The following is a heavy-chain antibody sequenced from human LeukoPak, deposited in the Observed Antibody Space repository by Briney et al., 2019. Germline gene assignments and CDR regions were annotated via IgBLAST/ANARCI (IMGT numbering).Heavy chain of an antibody. V-gene: IGHV1-46*01. CDR3: ARGRGVHDSHTYDYFDY. J-gene: IGHJ4*02. Sequence: ASVKVSCKASGYTFTSYYIHWVRQAPGQGLEWMGIINPAGGSTTYAQKFQGSRLTLTRDTSTSTVYMELSSLRSEDTAVYYCARGRGVHDSHTYDYFDYWGQGSLVAVSS. D-gene: IGHD3-22*01. CDR2: INPAGGST. CDR1: GYTFTSYY.